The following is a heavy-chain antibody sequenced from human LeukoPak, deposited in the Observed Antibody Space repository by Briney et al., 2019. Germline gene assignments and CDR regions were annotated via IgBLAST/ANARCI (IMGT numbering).Heavy chain of an antibody. V-gene: IGHV1-69*05. CDR1: GGTFSSYA. CDR2: IIPIFGTA. Sequence: SVKVSCKAPGGTFSSYAISWVRQAPGQGLEWMGRIIPIFGTANYAQKFQGRVTITTDESTSTAYMELSSLRSEDTAVYYCASPQNGYSYGYYWGQGTLATVSS. J-gene: IGHJ4*02. CDR3: ASPQNGYSYGYY. D-gene: IGHD5-18*01.